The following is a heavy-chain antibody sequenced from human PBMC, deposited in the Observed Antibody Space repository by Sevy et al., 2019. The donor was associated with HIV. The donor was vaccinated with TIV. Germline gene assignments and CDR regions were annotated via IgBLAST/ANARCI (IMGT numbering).Heavy chain of an antibody. CDR3: ARDQQSCSGGRCYSHYYYGMDV. Sequence: GGCLRLSCAASGFTFSSYSMNWVRQAPGKGLEWVSSISSSSSYIYYADSVKGRFTISRDNAKNSLYLQMNSLRAEDTAVYYCARDQQSCSGGRCYSHYYYGMDVWGQGTTVTVSS. D-gene: IGHD2-15*01. CDR2: ISSSSSYI. CDR1: GFTFSSYS. J-gene: IGHJ6*02. V-gene: IGHV3-21*01.